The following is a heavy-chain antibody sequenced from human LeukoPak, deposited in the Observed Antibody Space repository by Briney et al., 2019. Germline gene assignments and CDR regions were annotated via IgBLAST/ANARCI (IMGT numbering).Heavy chain of an antibody. D-gene: IGHD3-22*01. CDR2: IYYSGST. CDR3: ARHYYDSSGYYRGGFDY. CDR1: GGSISSYY. Sequence: SQTLSLTCTVSGGSISSYYWSWIRQPPGKGLEWIGYIYYSGSTNYNPSLKSRVTISVDTSKNQFSLKLSSVTAADTAVYYCARHYYDSSGYYRGGFDYWGQGTLVTVSS. J-gene: IGHJ4*02. V-gene: IGHV4-59*08.